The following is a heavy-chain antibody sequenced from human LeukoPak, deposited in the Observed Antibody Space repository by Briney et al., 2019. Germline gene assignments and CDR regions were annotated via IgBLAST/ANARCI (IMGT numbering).Heavy chain of an antibody. CDR1: GGSISSSSYY. CDR3: ARGPHPGGAGYNLIDH. J-gene: IGHJ4*02. CDR2: ISYRGTT. D-gene: IGHD5-24*01. Sequence: SETLSLTCTVSGGSISSSSYYWGWIRQPPGKGLEWIGSISYRGTTFYNPFLKSRVTISVDTSKNQFFLKVSSVTAADTAVYYCARGPHPGGAGYNLIDHWGQGTLVTVSP. V-gene: IGHV4-39*01.